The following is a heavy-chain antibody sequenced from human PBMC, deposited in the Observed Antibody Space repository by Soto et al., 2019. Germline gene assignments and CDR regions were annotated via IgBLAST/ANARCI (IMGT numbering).Heavy chain of an antibody. CDR2: ISGSGGST. CDR1: GFSFSSYA. CDR3: AKSHYDLWSGYFSWFDA. J-gene: IGHJ5*02. D-gene: IGHD3-3*01. V-gene: IGHV3-23*01. Sequence: GGSLRLSCAAPGFSFSSYAMSWVRQAPGKGLEWVSAISGSGGSTYYADSVKGRFTISRDNSKNTLYLQMNSLRAEDTAVYYCAKSHYDLWSGYFSWFDAWGQGALVTVSS.